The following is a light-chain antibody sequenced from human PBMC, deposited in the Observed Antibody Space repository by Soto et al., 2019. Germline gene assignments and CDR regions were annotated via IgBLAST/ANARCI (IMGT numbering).Light chain of an antibody. Sequence: EIGWTQSPGTLSLSPGERATLACRASQSVSSSYLAWDQQKPGQAPRLLIYGASSRATGIPDRFSGSGSGTDFTLTISRLEPEDFAVYYCQQYGSSPPITFGQGTRLAIK. CDR2: GAS. J-gene: IGKJ5*01. CDR3: QQYGSSPPIT. V-gene: IGKV3-20*01. CDR1: QSVSSSY.